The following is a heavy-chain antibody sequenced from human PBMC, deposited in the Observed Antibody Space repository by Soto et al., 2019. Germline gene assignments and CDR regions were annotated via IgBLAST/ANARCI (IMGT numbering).Heavy chain of an antibody. D-gene: IGHD7-27*01. CDR3: ATSFRIALGRGYYYYGMDV. J-gene: IGHJ6*02. V-gene: IGHV4-59*12. Sequence: RWILQTPGKGLEWIGYIYYSGSTNYNPSLKSRVTISVDTSKNQFSLKLSSMTAADTAVYYCATSFRIALGRGYYYYGMDVWGQGTTVTVSS. CDR2: IYYSGST.